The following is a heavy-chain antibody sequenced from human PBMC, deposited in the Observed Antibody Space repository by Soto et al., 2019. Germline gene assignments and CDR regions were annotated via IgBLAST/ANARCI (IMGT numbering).Heavy chain of an antibody. D-gene: IGHD3-10*01. J-gene: IGHJ4*02. CDR1: GGSISSGGYY. Sequence: QVQLQESGPGLVKPSQTLSLTCTVSGGSISSGGYYWSLIRQHPGKGLEWIGYIYYSGSTYYNPSLKSRVTISVDTSKNQFALKLSSVTAADTAVYYCATYGSGTYKPTTFDYWGQGTLVTVSS. V-gene: IGHV4-31*03. CDR2: IYYSGST. CDR3: ATYGSGTYKPTTFDY.